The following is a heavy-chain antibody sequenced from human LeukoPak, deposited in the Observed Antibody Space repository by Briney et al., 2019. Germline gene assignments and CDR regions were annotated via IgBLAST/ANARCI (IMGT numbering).Heavy chain of an antibody. V-gene: IGHV4-30-4*01. CDR2: IYYSGST. CDR3: ARDPRIAAAAMKRSY. CDR1: GGSISSGDYY. D-gene: IGHD6-13*01. J-gene: IGHJ4*02. Sequence: PSETLSLTCTVSGGSISSGDYYWSWIRQPPGKGLEWIGYIYYSGSTYYNPSLKSRVTISVDTSKNQFSLKLSSVTAADTAVYYCARDPRIAAAAMKRSYWGQGTLVTVSS.